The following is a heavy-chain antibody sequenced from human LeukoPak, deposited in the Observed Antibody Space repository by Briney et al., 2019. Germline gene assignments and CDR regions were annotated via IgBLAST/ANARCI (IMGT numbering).Heavy chain of an antibody. CDR3: AREYSTSSEGDYFDY. V-gene: IGHV4-59*01. CDR1: GASITTYY. J-gene: IGHJ4*02. D-gene: IGHD6-6*01. Sequence: SETLSLTCTVSGASITTYYWTWLRQPPGKGLEWIGYIYHSGSTNYNPSLKSRVTISLDTSRNQLSLRLSSVTAADTAVYFCAREYSTSSEGDYFDYWGQGSLVTVSS. CDR2: IYHSGST.